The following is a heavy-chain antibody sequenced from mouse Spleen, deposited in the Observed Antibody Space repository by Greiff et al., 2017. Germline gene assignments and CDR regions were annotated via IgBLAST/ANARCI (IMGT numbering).Heavy chain of an antibody. CDR2: IDPSDSYT. D-gene: IGHD2-14*01. CDR1: GYTFTSYW. J-gene: IGHJ2*01. Sequence: QVQLQQPGAELVKPGASVKMSCKASGYTFTSYWMHWVKQRPGQGLEWIGVIDPSDSYTSYNQKFKGKATLTVDTSSSTAYMQLSSLTSEDSAVYYCTRRAYYRYDGYYFDYWGQGTTLTVSS. CDR3: TRRAYYRYDGYYFDY. V-gene: IGHV1S127*01.